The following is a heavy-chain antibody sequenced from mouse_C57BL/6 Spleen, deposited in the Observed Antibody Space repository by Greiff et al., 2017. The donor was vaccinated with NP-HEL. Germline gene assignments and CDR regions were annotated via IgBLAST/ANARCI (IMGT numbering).Heavy chain of an antibody. J-gene: IGHJ3*01. V-gene: IGHV1-52*01. D-gene: IGHD1-3*01. CDR2: IDPSDSET. CDR1: GYTFTSYW. Sequence: QVQLQQPGAELVRPGSSVKLSCKASGYTFTSYWMHWVKQRPIQGLEWIGNIDPSDSETHYNQKFKDKATLTVDKSSSTAYMQLSSLTSEDSAVYYCARSGISAWFAYWGQGTLVTVSA. CDR3: ARSGISAWFAY.